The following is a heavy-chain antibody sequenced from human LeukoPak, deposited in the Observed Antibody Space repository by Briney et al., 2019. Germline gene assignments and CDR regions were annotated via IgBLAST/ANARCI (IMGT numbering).Heavy chain of an antibody. CDR3: ARSNTAMAPRAFDI. CDR1: GGSVSSGSYY. J-gene: IGHJ3*02. CDR2: IYYSGST. D-gene: IGHD5-18*01. V-gene: IGHV4-61*01. Sequence: PPETLSLTCTVSGGSVSSGSYYWSWIRQPPGKGLEWIGYIYYSGSTNYNPSLKSRVTISVDTSKNQFSLKLSSVTAADTAVYYCARSNTAMAPRAFDIWGQGTMVTVSS.